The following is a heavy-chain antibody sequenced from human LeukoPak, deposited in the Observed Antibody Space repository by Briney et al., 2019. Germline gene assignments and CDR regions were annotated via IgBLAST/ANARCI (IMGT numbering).Heavy chain of an antibody. Sequence: PSETLSPTCTVSGGSISRGSYYWSWIRQPAGKGLEWIGRIYTSGSTNYNPSLKSRVTISVDTSKNQFSLKLSSVTAADTAVYYCASLAVAGRKAFDIWGQGTMVTVSP. CDR2: IYTSGST. D-gene: IGHD6-19*01. CDR1: GGSISRGSYY. V-gene: IGHV4-61*02. J-gene: IGHJ3*02. CDR3: ASLAVAGRKAFDI.